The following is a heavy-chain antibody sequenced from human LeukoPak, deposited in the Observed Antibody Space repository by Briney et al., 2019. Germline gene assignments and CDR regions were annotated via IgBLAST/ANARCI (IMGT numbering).Heavy chain of an antibody. D-gene: IGHD3-10*01. Sequence: SETLSLTCAVSGGSLSSNNWWSWVRQPPGEGLEWIGEIYHSGSANYNPSLKSRVTISVDKSKNQFSLKLSSVTAADTAVYYCAQDRTYYNGSGSFQSNNWFDPWGQGTLVTVSS. V-gene: IGHV4-4*02. CDR1: GGSLSSNNW. CDR3: AQDRTYYNGSGSFQSNNWFDP. J-gene: IGHJ5*02. CDR2: IYHSGSA.